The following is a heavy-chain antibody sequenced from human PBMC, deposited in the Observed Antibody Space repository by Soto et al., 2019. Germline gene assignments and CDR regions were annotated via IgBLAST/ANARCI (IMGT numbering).Heavy chain of an antibody. CDR2: ISYSGST. Sequence: SETLSLTCTVSGGSISSGDYYWSWIRQHPGKGLEWIGYISYSGSTYYNPSLKSRVTISVDTSKNQFSLKLSSLTAADTAVYYWARDGDYGSGSFDCYLYMDAWGKGTTVTV. J-gene: IGHJ6*03. CDR3: ARDGDYGSGSFDCYLYMDA. CDR1: GGSISSGDYY. D-gene: IGHD3-10*01. V-gene: IGHV4-31*03.